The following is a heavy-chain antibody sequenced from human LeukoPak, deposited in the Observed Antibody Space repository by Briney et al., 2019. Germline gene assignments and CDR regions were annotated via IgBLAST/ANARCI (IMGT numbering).Heavy chain of an antibody. CDR2: INPSGGST. J-gene: IGHJ5*02. Sequence: ASVKVSCKASGYTFTSYYMHWVRQAPGQGLEWMGIINPSGGSTSYAQKFQGRVTMTRDMSTSTVYMELSSLRAEDTAVYYCVRNRCSSTSCYLPPSFDPWGQGTLVTVSS. V-gene: IGHV1-46*01. CDR3: VRNRCSSTSCYLPPSFDP. CDR1: GYTFTSYY. D-gene: IGHD2-2*01.